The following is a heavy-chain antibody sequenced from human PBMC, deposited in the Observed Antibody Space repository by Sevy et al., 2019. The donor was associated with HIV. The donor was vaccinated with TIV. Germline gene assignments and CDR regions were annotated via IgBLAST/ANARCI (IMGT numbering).Heavy chain of an antibody. V-gene: IGHV3-23*01. J-gene: IGHJ4*02. Sequence: GGSLRLSCAASGLTFNIYSMSWVRQTPGKGLEWVATFSFGCGKINHADSVKGRFTMSRDDSKNAVYLQMNNLRVEDTAIYYCAREGCTKPHDYWGQGTLVTVSS. CDR1: GLTFNIYS. D-gene: IGHD2-8*01. CDR2: FSFGCGKI. CDR3: AREGCTKPHDY.